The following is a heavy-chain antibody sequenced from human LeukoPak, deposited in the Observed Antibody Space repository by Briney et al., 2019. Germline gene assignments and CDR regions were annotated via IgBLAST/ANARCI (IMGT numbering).Heavy chain of an antibody. Sequence: SETLSLTCTVSGGSISSYYWSWIRQPPGKGLEWIGYIYYSGSTNYNPSLKSRVTISVDTSKNQFSLKLSSVTAADTAVYYCARYTADLEYYFDYWGQGTLVTASS. V-gene: IGHV4-59*01. CDR2: IYYSGST. J-gene: IGHJ4*02. D-gene: IGHD5-18*01. CDR1: GGSISSYY. CDR3: ARYTADLEYYFDY.